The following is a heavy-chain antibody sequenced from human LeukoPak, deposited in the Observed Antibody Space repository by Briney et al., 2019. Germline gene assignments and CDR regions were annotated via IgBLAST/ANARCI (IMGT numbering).Heavy chain of an antibody. CDR2: INTDGGDT. CDR1: GFTFGSYW. V-gene: IGHV3-74*01. Sequence: GGSLRLSCAASGFTFGSYWRHWGRQAPGGGRVWVSRINTDGGDTIYADSVKGRFTISRDNAKNTLFLQMNSLRAEDTAVYYCARDENIVGASGQDYWGQGTLVTVSS. CDR3: ARDENIVGASGQDY. J-gene: IGHJ4*02. D-gene: IGHD1-26*01.